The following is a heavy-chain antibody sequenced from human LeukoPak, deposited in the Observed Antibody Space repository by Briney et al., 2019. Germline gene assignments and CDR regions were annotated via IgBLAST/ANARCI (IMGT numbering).Heavy chain of an antibody. Sequence: ASVKVSCKASGYTFTSYDINWVRQATGQGLEWMGWMNPNSGNTGYAQKFQGRVTMTRNTSISTAYLELSSLRSEDKAVYYCAGSYSSGYAYYYGMDAWGQGTTVTVSS. V-gene: IGHV1-8*01. CDR2: MNPNSGNT. CDR3: AGSYSSGYAYYYGMDA. CDR1: GYTFTSYD. D-gene: IGHD6-19*01. J-gene: IGHJ6*02.